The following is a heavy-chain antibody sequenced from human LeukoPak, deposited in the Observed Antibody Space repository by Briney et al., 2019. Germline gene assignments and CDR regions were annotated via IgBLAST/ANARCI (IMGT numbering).Heavy chain of an antibody. V-gene: IGHV4-59*01. Sequence: SETLSLTCTVSGGSISSYYWSWIRQPPGKGLEWIGYIYYSGSTNYNPSLKSRVTISVDTSKNQFSLKPNSVTAADTAVYYCAGGGDSGGYYYPMFDYWGQGTLVTVSS. CDR2: IYYSGST. D-gene: IGHD3-22*01. J-gene: IGHJ4*02. CDR1: GGSISSYY. CDR3: AGGGDSGGYYYPMFDY.